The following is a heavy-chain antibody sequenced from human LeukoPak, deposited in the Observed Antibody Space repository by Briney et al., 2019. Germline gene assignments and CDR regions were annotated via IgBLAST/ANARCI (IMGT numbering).Heavy chain of an antibody. CDR3: ARVPYHGSSPFDY. CDR2: INIDSITV. Sequence: GGSLRLSCAASGFPLSSYSINWVRQAPGKGLEWVSYINIDSITVNYADSVKGRFTISRDNAKNSLYLQMNSLRAEDTAVYYCARVPYHGSSPFDYWGQGTLVTVSS. CDR1: GFPLSSYS. J-gene: IGHJ4*02. D-gene: IGHD6-6*01. V-gene: IGHV3-48*01.